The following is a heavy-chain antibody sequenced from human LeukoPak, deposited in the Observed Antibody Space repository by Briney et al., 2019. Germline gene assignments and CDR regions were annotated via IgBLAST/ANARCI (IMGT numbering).Heavy chain of an antibody. V-gene: IGHV4-59*08. Sequence: SETLSLTCTVAGGSISSYYWGWIRQPPGKGLEWIGYIYYSGSTNYNPSLKRRVTISVDTSKNQFSLKLSAVTAADTAVYYCARHSQEGFFDYWGQGTLVTVSS. CDR2: IYYSGST. J-gene: IGHJ4*02. CDR1: GGSISSYY. CDR3: ARHSQEGFFDY.